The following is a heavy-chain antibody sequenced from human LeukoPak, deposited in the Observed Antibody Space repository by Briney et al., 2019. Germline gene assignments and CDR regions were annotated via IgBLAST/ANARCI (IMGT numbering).Heavy chain of an antibody. J-gene: IGHJ2*01. CDR3: ARDQGSMIVVRTTYWYFDL. CDR1: AFTFSNYW. V-gene: IGHV3-7*01. D-gene: IGHD3-22*01. CDR2: INQDGSEI. Sequence: PWGSLRVPCAASAFTFSNYWMSWARQAPGKGLEWVANINQDGSEIYYVDSVKGRFTISRDNAKNSLYLRINSVRADDTAVYYCARDQGSMIVVRTTYWYFDLWGRGTLVTVSS.